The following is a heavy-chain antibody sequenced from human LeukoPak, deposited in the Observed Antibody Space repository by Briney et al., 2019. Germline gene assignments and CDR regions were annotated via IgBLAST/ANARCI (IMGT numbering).Heavy chain of an antibody. D-gene: IGHD3-22*01. J-gene: IGHJ5*02. CDR1: GFTFSSYS. CDR2: ISSSSSYI. Sequence: GGSLRLSCAASGFTFSSYSMNWVRQAPGKGLEWVSSISSSSSYIYYADSVKGRFTISRDNAKNSLYLQMNSLRAEDTAVYYCARDPHTYYYDSSGSNWFDPWGQGTLVTVSS. V-gene: IGHV3-21*01. CDR3: ARDPHTYYYDSSGSNWFDP.